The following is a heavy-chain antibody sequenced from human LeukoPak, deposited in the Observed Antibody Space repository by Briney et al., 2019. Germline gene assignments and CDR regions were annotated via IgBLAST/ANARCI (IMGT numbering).Heavy chain of an antibody. CDR1: GDSFSSNSAA. V-gene: IGHV6-1*01. CDR3: ARYDFWSGSDRGY. Sequence: SQTLSLTCAISGDSFSSNSAAWDWIRQSPSRGLEWLGRTYYRSKWYNDYAESVKSQITINPDTSKNQFSLQLNSVTPEDTAVYYCARYDFWSGSDRGYWGQGTLVTVSS. D-gene: IGHD3-3*01. J-gene: IGHJ4*02. CDR2: TYYRSKWYN.